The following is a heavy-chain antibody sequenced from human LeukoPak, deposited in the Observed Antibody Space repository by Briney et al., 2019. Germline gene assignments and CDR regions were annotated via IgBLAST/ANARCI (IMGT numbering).Heavy chain of an antibody. V-gene: IGHV4-59*08. J-gene: IGHJ3*02. Sequence: SETLSLTCTVSGGSISSYYWSWIRQPPGKGLEWIGYIYYSGSTNHNPSLKSRVTISVDTSKNQFSLKLSSVTAADTAVYYCARHPGYYDSSGYHDAFDIWGQGTMVTVSS. CDR3: ARHPGYYDSSGYHDAFDI. CDR2: IYYSGST. CDR1: GGSISSYY. D-gene: IGHD3-22*01.